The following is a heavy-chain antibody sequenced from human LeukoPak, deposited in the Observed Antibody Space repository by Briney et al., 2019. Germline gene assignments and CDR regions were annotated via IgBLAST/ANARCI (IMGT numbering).Heavy chain of an antibody. CDR1: GGSFSGYY. CDR2: INHSGST. V-gene: IGHV4-34*01. CDR3: ARDDCSGGSCYSVQGY. J-gene: IGHJ4*02. D-gene: IGHD2-15*01. Sequence: SETLSLTCAVYGGSFSGYYWSWIRQPPGKGLEWIGEINHSGSTNYNPSLKSRVTISVDTSKNQFSLKLSSVTAADTAVYYCARDDCSGGSCYSVQGYWGQGTLVTVSS.